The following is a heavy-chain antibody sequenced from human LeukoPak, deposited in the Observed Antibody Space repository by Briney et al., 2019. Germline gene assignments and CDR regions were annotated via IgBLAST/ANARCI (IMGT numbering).Heavy chain of an antibody. CDR1: RFSLGNFV. D-gene: IGHD4-17*01. J-gene: IGHJ4*02. V-gene: IGHV3-23*01. CDR2: IGKNQ. Sequence: GGSLRPSCAPSRFSLGNFVMTWVRQAPGKGLEWVATIGKNQYYADSVKGRFTISKDNSKNMMYLQMDSLGVDDTAIYYCAKGSNGDYDNWGQGTLVTVSS. CDR3: AKGSNGDYDN.